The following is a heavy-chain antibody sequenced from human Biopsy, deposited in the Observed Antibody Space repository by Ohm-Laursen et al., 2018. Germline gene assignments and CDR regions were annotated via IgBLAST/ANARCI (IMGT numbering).Heavy chain of an antibody. V-gene: IGHV4-59*08. CDR3: GRREVVITHDAFDT. D-gene: IGHD3-22*01. J-gene: IGHJ3*02. Sequence: TLSLTCTVSGGSISSYYWTWIRQPPWKGLEWIGDVYYSGSTNQNPSLKRRVTILVDTSKNQFSLKLNSVTAADTAVYYCGRREVVITHDAFDTWGQGTMVTVSA. CDR1: GGSISSYY. CDR2: VYYSGST.